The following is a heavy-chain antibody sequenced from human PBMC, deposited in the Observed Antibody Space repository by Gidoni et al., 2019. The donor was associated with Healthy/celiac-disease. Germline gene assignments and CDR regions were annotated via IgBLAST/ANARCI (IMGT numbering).Heavy chain of an antibody. CDR2: IWYDGSNK. V-gene: IGHV3-33*01. D-gene: IGHD6-6*01. J-gene: IGHJ6*02. Sequence: QVQLVESGGGVVQPGRSLRLSCAASGFTFSSYGMHWGRQAPGKGLEWVAVIWYDGSNKYYADSVKGRFTISRDNSKNTLYLQMNSLRAEDTAVYYCARVGGSWQLDPYYYYGMDVWGQGTTVTVSS. CDR1: GFTFSSYG. CDR3: ARVGGSWQLDPYYYYGMDV.